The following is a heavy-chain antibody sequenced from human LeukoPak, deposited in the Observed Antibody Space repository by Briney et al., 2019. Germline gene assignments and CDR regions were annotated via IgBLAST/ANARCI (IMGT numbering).Heavy chain of an antibody. CDR3: TRDVSRGYMDL. Sequence: ASVKVSCKASGYTFSDYVVTWVRQAPGQGLEWMGWISVSSGTTTYAEDFQGRLTISTDSSTGTAYMEIRSLRPDDTAVYFCTRDVSRGYMDLWGQGSLVTVAS. V-gene: IGHV1-18*01. CDR1: GYTFSDYV. D-gene: IGHD6-25*01. J-gene: IGHJ4*02. CDR2: ISVSSGTT.